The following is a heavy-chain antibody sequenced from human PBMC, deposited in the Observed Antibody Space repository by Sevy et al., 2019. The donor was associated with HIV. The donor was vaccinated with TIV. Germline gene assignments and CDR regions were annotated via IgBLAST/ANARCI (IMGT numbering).Heavy chain of an antibody. J-gene: IGHJ6*02. CDR3: ARENIANWDPLTRYYYFYGMDV. V-gene: IGHV3-7*01. Sequence: GGFLRLSCAASGFTFSSYWMSWVRQAPGKGLEWVANIKQDGSEKYNVDSVKGRFTVSRDNVKNSLYLQMNSLRAEDTAVYYAARENIANWDPLTRYYYFYGMDVWGPGTLVRVSS. D-gene: IGHD7-27*01. CDR2: IKQDGSEK. CDR1: GFTFSSYW.